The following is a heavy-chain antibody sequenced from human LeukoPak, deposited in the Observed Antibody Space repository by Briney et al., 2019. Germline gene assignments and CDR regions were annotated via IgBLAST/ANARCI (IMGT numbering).Heavy chain of an antibody. D-gene: IGHD6-19*01. J-gene: IGHJ4*02. CDR2: INAYNGNT. CDR3: AREDGWAFDY. V-gene: IGHV1-18*01. Sequence: ASVNVSCKASGYTFTNYGISWMRQAPGQGLEWMGWINAYNGNTNYAQKLQGRVTMTTDTSTSTAYMELRNLKSDDTAVYYCAREDGWAFDYWGRGTLVTVSS. CDR1: GYTFTNYG.